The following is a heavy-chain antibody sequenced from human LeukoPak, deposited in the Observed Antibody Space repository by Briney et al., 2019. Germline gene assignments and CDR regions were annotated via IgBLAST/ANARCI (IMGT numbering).Heavy chain of an antibody. V-gene: IGHV1-2*06. CDR3: ARAVDYGDYVDY. CDR1: GYTFTGYY. D-gene: IGHD4-17*01. J-gene: IGHJ4*02. Sequence: GASVKVSCKASGYTFTGYYMHWVRQAPGQGLEWMGRINPNSGGTNYAQKFQGRVTMTRDTSTSTAYMELSRLRSDDTAVYYCARAVDYGDYVDYWGQGTLVTVSS. CDR2: INPNSGGT.